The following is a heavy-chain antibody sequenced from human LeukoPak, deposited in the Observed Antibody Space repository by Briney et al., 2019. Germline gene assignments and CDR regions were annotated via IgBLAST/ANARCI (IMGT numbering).Heavy chain of an antibody. CDR1: GYTFTGYY. D-gene: IGHD3-10*01. J-gene: IGHJ4*02. Sequence: ASVKVSCKASGYTFTGYYMHWVRQAPGQGLEWMGWINPNSGGTNYAQKFQGRVTMTRDTSISTAYMELSRLRSDDTAVYYCARDLHRLRGGIYWGQGTLVTVSS. CDR3: ARDLHRLRGGIY. CDR2: INPNSGGT. V-gene: IGHV1-2*02.